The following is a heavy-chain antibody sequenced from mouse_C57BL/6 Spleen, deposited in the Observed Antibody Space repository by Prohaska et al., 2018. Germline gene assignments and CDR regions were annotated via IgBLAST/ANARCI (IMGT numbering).Heavy chain of an antibody. V-gene: IGHV1-9*01. J-gene: IGHJ3*01. CDR2: ILPGSDST. CDR1: GYTFTGYW. Sequence: QVQLQQSGAELMKPGASVKLSCKATGYTFTGYWIEWVKQRPGHGLEWIGEILPGSDSTNYNEKFKGKATFTADTSSNTAYMQLSSLTTEDSAIYYCARRGAQAGFAYWGQGTLVTVSA. CDR3: ARRGAQAGFAY. D-gene: IGHD3-2*02.